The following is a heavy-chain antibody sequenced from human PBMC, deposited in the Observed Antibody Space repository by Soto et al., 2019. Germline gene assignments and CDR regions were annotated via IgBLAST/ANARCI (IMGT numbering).Heavy chain of an antibody. CDR2: IYYSGST. CDR3: ARGDYDSRWH. J-gene: IGHJ4*02. CDR1: GGSVSSDNYY. Sequence: PSETLSLTCTVSGGSVSSDNYYGNWIRHPPGKGLEGIGYIYYSGSTNHNPSLKSRVTISVDTSKNQFSLKLSSVTAADTAVYYCARGDYDSRWHWGQGILVTVSS. V-gene: IGHV4-61*01. D-gene: IGHD6-13*01.